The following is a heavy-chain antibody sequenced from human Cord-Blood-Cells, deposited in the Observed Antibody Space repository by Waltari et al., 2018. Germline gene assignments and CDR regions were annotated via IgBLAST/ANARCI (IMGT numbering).Heavy chain of an antibody. Sequence: EVQLGECGGGLVQPGGFLSLSCAASGVTFSSYGMIWGRQAPRKWLEWVSYISSSSRTIYYPDSVKGRFTISRDNAKNSLYLQMNSLRDEDTAVYYCARVTRMHFDYWGQGTLVTVSS. CDR3: ARVTRMHFDY. CDR1: GVTFSSYG. J-gene: IGHJ4*02. V-gene: IGHV3-48*02. CDR2: ISSSSRTI. D-gene: IGHD3-16*01.